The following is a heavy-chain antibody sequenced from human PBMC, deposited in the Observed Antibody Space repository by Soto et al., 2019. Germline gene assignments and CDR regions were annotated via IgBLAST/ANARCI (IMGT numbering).Heavy chain of an antibody. D-gene: IGHD3-9*01. CDR1: GFTFNYYG. Sequence: QVGVVESGGGGVHPGKSLRLSCATAGFTFNYYGFHWVRQAPGKGLEWVAVISYDGGTIYYADAVKGRFTISRDDSKDTVFLQMNRLRLEDTGFYYCAKSVSESYDVLADWGQGTLVTVSS. CDR3: AKSVSESYDVLAD. V-gene: IGHV3-30*18. J-gene: IGHJ4*02. CDR2: ISYDGGTI.